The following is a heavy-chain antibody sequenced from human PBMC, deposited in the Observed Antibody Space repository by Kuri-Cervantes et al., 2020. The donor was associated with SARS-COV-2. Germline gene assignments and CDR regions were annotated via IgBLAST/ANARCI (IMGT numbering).Heavy chain of an antibody. CDR3: ARGRSIAAAGTISRVT. D-gene: IGHD6-13*01. J-gene: IGHJ5*02. V-gene: IGHV1-46*01. Sequence: ASVKVSCKASGYTFTSYYIHWIRQAPGQGFEWMGIINPYDGWTSYAQKFQGRVTVTSDTSTTTVYMEVTSLRSEDTAVYYCARGRSIAAAGTISRVTWGQGNLVNVSS. CDR1: GYTFTSYY. CDR2: INPYDGWT.